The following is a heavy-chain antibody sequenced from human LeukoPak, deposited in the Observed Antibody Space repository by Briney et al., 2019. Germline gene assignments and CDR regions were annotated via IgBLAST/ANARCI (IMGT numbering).Heavy chain of an antibody. D-gene: IGHD3-22*01. CDR3: AKENYDSSGYLKH. J-gene: IGHJ4*02. CDR2: ISYDGINK. CDR1: GFTFSNYG. V-gene: IGHV3-30*18. Sequence: GGSLRLSCAASGFTFSNYGMHWVRQAPGKGLEGVAVISYDGINKYYADSVKGRFTISRDNSKNKLYLQMNSLRAEDTAVYYCAKENYDSSGYLKHWGQGTLVTVSS.